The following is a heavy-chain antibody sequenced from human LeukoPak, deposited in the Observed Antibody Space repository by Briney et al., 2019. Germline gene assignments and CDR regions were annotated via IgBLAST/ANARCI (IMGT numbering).Heavy chain of an antibody. CDR3: ATWRTAKTGFDY. V-gene: IGHV4-4*02. J-gene: IGHJ4*02. CDR2: IYHSGST. Sequence: SGTLSLTCAVSGGSISSSNWWNWVRQPPGKGLEWIGEIYHSGSTNYNPSLKSRVTISVDTSKNQFSLRLSSVTAADTAVYYCATWRTAKTGFDYWGQGTLVTVSS. D-gene: IGHD1-1*01. CDR1: GGSISSSNW.